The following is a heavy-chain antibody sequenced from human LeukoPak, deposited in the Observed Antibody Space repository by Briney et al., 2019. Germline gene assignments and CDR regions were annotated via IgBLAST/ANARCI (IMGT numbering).Heavy chain of an antibody. J-gene: IGHJ6*03. Sequence: TSETLSLTCSVSGGSISNYYWIWIRQPAGKGLEWIGRIYASASTNYNPSLKSRVTMSVDESKNQLSLRLSSVTAADTAIYYCARCLTGPTYYYYYMDVWGKGTTVTVSS. D-gene: IGHD3-9*01. CDR3: ARCLTGPTYYYYYMDV. CDR2: IYASAST. CDR1: GGSISNYY. V-gene: IGHV4-4*07.